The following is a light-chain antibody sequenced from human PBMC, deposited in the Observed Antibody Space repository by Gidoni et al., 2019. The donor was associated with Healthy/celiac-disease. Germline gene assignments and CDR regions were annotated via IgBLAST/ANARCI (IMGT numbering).Light chain of an antibody. Sequence: EFVLTQSPATLSLSPGERAPLPCRASQSVSSYLAWYQQKPGQAPRLLIYDASNRATGIPARFSGSGSGTDFTLTISSLEPEDFAVYYCQQRSNWPPITFGQGTRLEIK. J-gene: IGKJ5*01. CDR2: DAS. CDR1: QSVSSY. V-gene: IGKV3-11*01. CDR3: QQRSNWPPIT.